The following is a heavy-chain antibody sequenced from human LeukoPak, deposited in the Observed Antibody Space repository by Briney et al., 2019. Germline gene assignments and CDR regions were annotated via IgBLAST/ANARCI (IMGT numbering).Heavy chain of an antibody. V-gene: IGHV1-2*02. J-gene: IGHJ4*02. Sequence: ASVKVSFKVSGYTFIENYIHWVRQAPGQGLEWMGLINPHTGAANYSQKFQGRVTMTRDTSISTAYMYLTRLRFDDTAVYYCARGESGYSPWGQGTPVTVSS. CDR2: INPHTGAA. D-gene: IGHD3-3*01. CDR1: GYTFIENY. CDR3: ARGESGYSP.